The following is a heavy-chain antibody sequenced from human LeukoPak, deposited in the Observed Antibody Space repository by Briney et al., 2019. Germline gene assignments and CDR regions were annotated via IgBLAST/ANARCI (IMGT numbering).Heavy chain of an antibody. CDR1: GFTFSSYA. Sequence: GGSLRLSCAASGFTFSSYAMRWVRQAPGKGLEWVAVISYDGSNKYYADSVKGRFTISRDNSKNTLYLQMNSLRAEDTAVYYCARASYYDSIDPWGQGTLVTVSS. V-gene: IGHV3-30*04. CDR2: ISYDGSNK. D-gene: IGHD3-22*01. J-gene: IGHJ5*02. CDR3: ARASYYDSIDP.